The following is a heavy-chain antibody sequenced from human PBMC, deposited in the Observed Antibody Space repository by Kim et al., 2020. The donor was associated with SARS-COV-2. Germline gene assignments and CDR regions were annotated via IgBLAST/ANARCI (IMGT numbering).Heavy chain of an antibody. Sequence: SETLSLTCTVSGGSISSGGYYWSWIRQHPGKGLEWIGYIYYSGSTYYNPSLKSRVTISVDTSKNQFSRKLSSVTAADTAVYYCARAGRRRITIFGVVGAFDIWGQGTMVTVSS. CDR3: ARAGRRRITIFGVVGAFDI. J-gene: IGHJ3*02. V-gene: IGHV4-31*03. CDR2: IYYSGST. CDR1: GGSISSGGYY. D-gene: IGHD3-3*01.